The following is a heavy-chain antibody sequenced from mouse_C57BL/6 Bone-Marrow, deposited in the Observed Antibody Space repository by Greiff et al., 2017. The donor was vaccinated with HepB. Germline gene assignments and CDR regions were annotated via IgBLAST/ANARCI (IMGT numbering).Heavy chain of an antibody. V-gene: IGHV1-69*01. CDR3: ARRFITTVVARYYYAMDY. Sequence: QVQLQQPGAELVMPGASVKLSCKASGYTFTSYWMHWVKQRPGQGLEWIGEIDPSDSYTNYNQKFKGKSTLTVDKSSSTAYMQLSSLTSEDSAVYYCARRFITTVVARYYYAMDYWGQGTSVTVSS. CDR1: GYTFTSYW. D-gene: IGHD1-1*01. J-gene: IGHJ4*01. CDR2: IDPSDSYT.